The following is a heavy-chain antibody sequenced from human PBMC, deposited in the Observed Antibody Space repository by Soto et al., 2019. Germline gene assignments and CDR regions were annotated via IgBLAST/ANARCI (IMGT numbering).Heavy chain of an antibody. Sequence: QITLKESGPTLVKPTQTLTLTCTFSGFSLSTSGVGVGWIRQPPGKALEWLALIYWDGDKRYSPSLKSRLTITKDTSKNQVVLTMTNMDPVDTATYYCAHSRTTVTENYYYDMDVWGKGTTVTVSS. V-gene: IGHV2-5*02. CDR1: GFSLSTSGVG. CDR3: AHSRTTVTENYYYDMDV. J-gene: IGHJ6*03. CDR2: IYWDGDK. D-gene: IGHD4-17*01.